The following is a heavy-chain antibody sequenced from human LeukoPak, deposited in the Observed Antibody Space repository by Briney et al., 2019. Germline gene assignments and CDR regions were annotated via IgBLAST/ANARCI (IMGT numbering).Heavy chain of an antibody. D-gene: IGHD3-16*02. CDR1: GGSVSSGSYY. Sequence: SETLSLTCTVSGGSVSSGSYYWSWIRQPPGKGLEWIGYIYYSGSTNYNPSLKGRVTISVDTSKNQFSLKLSSVTAADTAVYYCARDVKYDYVWGSYRSLEYYFDYWGQGTLVTVSS. CDR2: IYYSGST. V-gene: IGHV4-61*01. J-gene: IGHJ4*02. CDR3: ARDVKYDYVWGSYRSLEYYFDY.